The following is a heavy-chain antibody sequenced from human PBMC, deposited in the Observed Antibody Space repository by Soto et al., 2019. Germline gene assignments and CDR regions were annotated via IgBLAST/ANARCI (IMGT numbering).Heavy chain of an antibody. J-gene: IGHJ5*02. Sequence: WASVKVSCKASGYTFTSYYMHWVRQAPGQGLEWMGIINPSGGSTSYAQKFQGRVTMTRDTSTSTVYMELSSLRSEDTAVYYCARGSTSIVVANWFDPWGQGTLVTVSS. D-gene: IGHD2-21*01. CDR2: INPSGGST. CDR1: GYTFTSYY. CDR3: ARGSTSIVVANWFDP. V-gene: IGHV1-46*01.